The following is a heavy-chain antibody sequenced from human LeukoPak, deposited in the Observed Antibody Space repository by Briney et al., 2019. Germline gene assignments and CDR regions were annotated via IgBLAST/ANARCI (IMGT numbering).Heavy chain of an antibody. J-gene: IGHJ4*02. D-gene: IGHD3-22*01. CDR1: GFIFDDYG. CDR2: INWNGGST. CDR3: ARAAYYDSSGYYDPFDY. Sequence: PGGSLRLSCATSGFIFDDYGMSWVRQAPGKGLEWVSGINWNGGSTVYADSLKGRFTISRDNAKSSLYLQMNSLRAEDTALYYCARAAYYDSSGYYDPFDYWGQGTLVTVSS. V-gene: IGHV3-20*04.